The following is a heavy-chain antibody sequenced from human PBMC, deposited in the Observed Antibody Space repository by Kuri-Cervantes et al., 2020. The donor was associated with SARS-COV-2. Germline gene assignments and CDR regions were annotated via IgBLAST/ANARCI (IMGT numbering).Heavy chain of an antibody. CDR1: GFTFSSYD. D-gene: IGHD3-22*01. V-gene: IGHV3-13*01. CDR3: AKDITMIVVVITYFDY. J-gene: IGHJ4*02. Sequence: GESLKISCAASGFTFSSYDMHWVRQATGKGLEWVSAIGTAGDTYYPGSVKGRFTISRENAKNSLYLQMNSLRAGDTAVYYCAKDITMIVVVITYFDYWGQGTLVTVSS. CDR2: IGTAGDT.